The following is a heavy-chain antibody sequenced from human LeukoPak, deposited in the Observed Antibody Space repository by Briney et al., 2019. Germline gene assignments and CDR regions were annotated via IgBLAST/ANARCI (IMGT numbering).Heavy chain of an antibody. J-gene: IGHJ6*03. CDR2: ISATGYTT. V-gene: IGHV3-23*01. CDR1: GLTFSNYA. Sequence: GESLRLSCAASGLTFSNYAMSWDRQAPGKGLEWVSVISATGYTTYYADFVKGRFTISRDNSKNTLYLQMNSLSPEDTAVYYCAKDRYYNSIEFYMDVWGKGTTVTASS. CDR3: AKDRYYNSIEFYMDV. D-gene: IGHD3-22*01.